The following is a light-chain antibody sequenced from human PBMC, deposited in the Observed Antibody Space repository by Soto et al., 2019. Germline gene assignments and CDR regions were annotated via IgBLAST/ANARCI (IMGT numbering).Light chain of an antibody. CDR2: DVS. CDR1: SSDVGGYNY. Sequence: QSALTQPRSVSGSPGQSVTISCTGTSSDVGGYNYVSWYQHHPGKAPKLMIYDVSKRPSGVPDRFSGSKSGNTASLTISGLQAEEEVDYSCCSYEGSYTLGVFGTGTK. CDR3: CSYEGSYTLGV. V-gene: IGLV2-11*01. J-gene: IGLJ1*01.